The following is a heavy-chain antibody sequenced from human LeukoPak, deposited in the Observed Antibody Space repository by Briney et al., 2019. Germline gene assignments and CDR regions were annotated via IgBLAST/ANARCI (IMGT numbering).Heavy chain of an antibody. CDR3: AKGGPSPLDY. Sequence: PGGSLRLSCAASGFTFSSYAMNWVRQAPGKGLEWVSEISGSGGNTYYADSMKGRFTISRDNSKNTLYLQMNSLRAEDTAVYYCAKGGPSPLDYWGQGTLVTVSS. V-gene: IGHV3-23*01. CDR1: GFTFSSYA. J-gene: IGHJ4*02. CDR2: ISGSGGNT.